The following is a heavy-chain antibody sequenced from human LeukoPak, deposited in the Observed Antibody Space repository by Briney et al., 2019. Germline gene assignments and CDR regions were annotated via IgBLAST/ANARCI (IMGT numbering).Heavy chain of an antibody. CDR1: GGSFSGYY. V-gene: IGHV4-34*01. J-gene: IGHJ4*02. Sequence: SETLSLTCAVYGGSFSGYYWSWIRQPPGKGLEWIGEINHSGSTSYNPSLKSRVTISVDTSKNQFSLKLSSVTAADTAVYYCARGDSSGSACYFDYWGQGTLVSVSS. CDR3: ARGDSSGSACYFDY. D-gene: IGHD3-22*01. CDR2: INHSGST.